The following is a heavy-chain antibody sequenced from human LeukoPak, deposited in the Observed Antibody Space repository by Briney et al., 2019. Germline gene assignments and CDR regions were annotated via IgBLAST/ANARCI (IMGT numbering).Heavy chain of an antibody. J-gene: IGHJ4*02. D-gene: IGHD2-2*01. CDR1: GGSISSGGYS. CDR2: IYYSGST. Sequence: PSQTLSLTCTVSGGSISSGGYSWSWTRQHPAKGLEWIGYIYYSGSTYYNPSLKSRVTISVDTSKNQFSLKLSSVTAADTAVYYCARSSTSASFDYWGQGTLVTVSS. V-gene: IGHV4-31*03. CDR3: ARSSTSASFDY.